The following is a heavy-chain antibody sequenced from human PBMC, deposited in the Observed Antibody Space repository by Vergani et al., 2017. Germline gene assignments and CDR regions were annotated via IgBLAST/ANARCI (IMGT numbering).Heavy chain of an antibody. J-gene: IGHJ6*03. D-gene: IGHD3-3*01. CDR3: ASGDFWSGDPRYYYYYMDV. V-gene: IGHV1-69*01. Sequence: QVQLVQSGAEVKKPGSSVKVSCKASGGTFSSYAISWVRQAPGQGLEWMGGIIPIFGTANYAQKFQGRVTITADESTSTAYMELSSLRSEDTAVYYCASGDFWSGDPRYYYYYMDVWGKGTTVTVSS. CDR1: GGTFSSYA. CDR2: IIPIFGTA.